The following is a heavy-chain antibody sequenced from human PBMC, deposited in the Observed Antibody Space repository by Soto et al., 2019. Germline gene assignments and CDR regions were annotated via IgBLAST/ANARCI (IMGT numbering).Heavy chain of an antibody. CDR3: ASIQPVKGGGYFDL. J-gene: IGHJ2*01. Sequence: QVQLQESGPGLVKPSGTLSLTCAVSGGSISSSNWWSWVRQPPGKGLEWIGEIYHSGSTNYNPSRKSRVAISVDKSRNPFSLKLASVTAADTAVYYWASIQPVKGGGYFDLWGRGTLVTVSS. V-gene: IGHV4-4*02. D-gene: IGHD2-2*01. CDR2: IYHSGST. CDR1: GGSISSSNW.